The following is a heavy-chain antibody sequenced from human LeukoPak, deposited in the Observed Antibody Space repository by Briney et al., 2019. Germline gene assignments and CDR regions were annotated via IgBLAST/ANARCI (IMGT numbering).Heavy chain of an antibody. D-gene: IGHD2-15*01. CDR3: VVGGSPGY. Sequence: GGSLRLSCAASGLAYSAYKRHWVRQAPPKGLVWVSRLSTDGYTTDYADFVQGRFTASRDNTKNTWSLERNSLRAEDTAVYYCVVGGSPGYWGQGTLVTVSS. J-gene: IGHJ4*02. CDR1: GLAYSAYK. CDR2: LSTDGYTT. V-gene: IGHV3-74*01.